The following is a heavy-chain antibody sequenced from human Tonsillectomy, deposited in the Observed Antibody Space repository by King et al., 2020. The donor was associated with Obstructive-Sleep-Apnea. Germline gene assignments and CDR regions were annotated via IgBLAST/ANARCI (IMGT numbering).Heavy chain of an antibody. D-gene: IGHD2-15*01. CDR2: IGVSGET. J-gene: IGHJ2*01. CDR3: SRGGRNWASQTFDL. CDR1: GFTFSNYD. V-gene: IGHV3-13*04. Sequence: QLVQSGGDLIQPGGSLRLSCAASGFTFSNYDFLWVRQATGKGLEWVSAIGVSGETYYAGSVKCRFTRSRENAKNSVYLEMNRLSAGDTAVYYCSRGGRNWASQTFDLWGRGTLVTVSS.